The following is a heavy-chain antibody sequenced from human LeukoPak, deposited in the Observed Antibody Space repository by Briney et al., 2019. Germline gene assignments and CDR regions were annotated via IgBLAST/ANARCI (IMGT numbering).Heavy chain of an antibody. CDR2: IVVGSGNT. CDR3: AAGVLTGVGGDDY. J-gene: IGHJ4*02. CDR1: GFTFTSSA. D-gene: IGHD7-27*01. V-gene: IGHV1-58*02. Sequence: SVTVSCKASGFTFTSSAMQWVRQARGQRLEWIGWIVVGSGNTNYAQKFQERVTITRDMSTSTAYMELSSLRSEDTAVYYCAAGVLTGVGGDDYWGQGTLVTVSS.